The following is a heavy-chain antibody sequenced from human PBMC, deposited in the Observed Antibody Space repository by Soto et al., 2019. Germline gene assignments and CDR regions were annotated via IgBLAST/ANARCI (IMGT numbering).Heavy chain of an antibody. V-gene: IGHV1-69*13. CDR3: VKDSGGWPRNFFDH. J-gene: IGHJ5*02. Sequence: ASVKVSCKASGGTFSSYAISWVRQAPGQGLEWMGGIIPIFGTANYAQKFQGRVTITADESTSTAYMELSSLRSEDTAVYYCVKDSGGWPRNFFDHWGQGALATVSS. CDR1: GGTFSSYA. D-gene: IGHD2-15*01. CDR2: IIPIFGTA.